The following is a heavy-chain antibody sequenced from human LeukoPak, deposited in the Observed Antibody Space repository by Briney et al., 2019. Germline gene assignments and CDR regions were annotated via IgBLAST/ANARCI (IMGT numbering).Heavy chain of an antibody. J-gene: IGHJ6*02. D-gene: IGHD3-9*01. CDR2: ISGSGGST. V-gene: IGHV3-23*01. CDR3: ARVPNRYFDWLPPLRYYYGMDV. CDR1: GFTFSSYA. Sequence: PGGSLRLSCAASGFTFSSYAMSWVRQAPGAGLEWVSAISGSGGSTYYADSVKGRFTISRDNSKNTLYLQMNSLRAEDTAVYHCARVPNRYFDWLPPLRYYYGMDVWGQGTTVTVSS.